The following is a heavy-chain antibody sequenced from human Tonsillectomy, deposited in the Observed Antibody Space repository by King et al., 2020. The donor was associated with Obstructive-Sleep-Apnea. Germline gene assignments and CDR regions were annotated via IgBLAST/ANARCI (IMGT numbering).Heavy chain of an antibody. J-gene: IGHJ4*02. D-gene: IGHD6-19*01. CDR1: GFTFDDYA. CDR3: GKDKSSGWYGPSDY. Sequence: VQLVESGGGLVQPGRSLRLSCAASGFTFDDYAMHWVRQAPGKGLEWVSGINWNSGTIGYADSVKGRFTISRDNAKNSLYLQMNSLRAEDTALYYCGKDKSSGWYGPSDYWVQGTLVTVSS. V-gene: IGHV3-9*01. CDR2: INWNSGTI.